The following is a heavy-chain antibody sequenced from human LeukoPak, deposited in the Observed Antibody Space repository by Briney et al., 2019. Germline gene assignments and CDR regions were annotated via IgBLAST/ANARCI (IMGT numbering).Heavy chain of an antibody. D-gene: IGHD3-16*01. CDR2: SSSIGGRT. V-gene: IGHV3-23*01. Sequence: GGTLRLSCAASGFTFSSHGMNWVRQAPGKGLEWASGSSSIGGRTYYADPVKGRFTVTRDNSRNTLHLQMNSLRVEDTGVYYCAKDDAWGRFYHWGQGTLVTVSS. CDR1: GFTFSSHG. CDR3: AKDDAWGRFYH. J-gene: IGHJ1*01.